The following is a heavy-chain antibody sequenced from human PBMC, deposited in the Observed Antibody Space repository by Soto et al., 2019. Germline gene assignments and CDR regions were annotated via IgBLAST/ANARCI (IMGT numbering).Heavy chain of an antibody. CDR2: IYHSGST. D-gene: IGHD3-3*01. CDR3: ARDFSGRITIFGVAPGPWFDP. J-gene: IGHJ5*02. Sequence: SETLSLTCAVSGYSISSGYYWGWIRQPPGKGLEWIGSIYHSGSTYYNPSLKSRVTISVDTSKNQFSLKLSSVTAADTAVYYCARDFSGRITIFGVAPGPWFDPWGQGTLVTVSS. CDR1: GYSISSGYY. V-gene: IGHV4-38-2*02.